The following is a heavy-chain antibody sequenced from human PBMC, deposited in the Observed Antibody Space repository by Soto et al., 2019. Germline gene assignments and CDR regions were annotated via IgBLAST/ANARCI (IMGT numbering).Heavy chain of an antibody. V-gene: IGHV3-74*01. CDR3: ARGGSTSPNGMDV. Sequence: GGSLRLSCAASGFTFSSYWMHWVRQAPGKGLVWVSRINSDGSSTNYADSVKGRFTISRDNAKNTLYLQMNSLRTDDTAVYYCARGGSTSPNGMDVWGQGTTVTVSS. CDR2: INSDGSST. J-gene: IGHJ6*02. D-gene: IGHD2-2*01. CDR1: GFTFSSYW.